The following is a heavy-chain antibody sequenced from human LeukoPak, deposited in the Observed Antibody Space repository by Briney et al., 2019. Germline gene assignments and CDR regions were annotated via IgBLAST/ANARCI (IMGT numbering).Heavy chain of an antibody. D-gene: IGHD6-13*01. Sequence: SETLSLTCTVSGGSISSYYWSWIRQPPGKGLKWIGYIYYSGSTNYNPSLKSRVTISVDTSKNQFSLKLSSVTAADTAVYYCARAEQLAEFDYWGQGTLVTVSS. CDR1: GGSISSYY. CDR2: IYYSGST. V-gene: IGHV4-59*08. J-gene: IGHJ4*02. CDR3: ARAEQLAEFDY.